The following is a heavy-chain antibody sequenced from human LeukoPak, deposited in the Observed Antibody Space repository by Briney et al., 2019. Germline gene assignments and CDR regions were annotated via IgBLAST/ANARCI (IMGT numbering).Heavy chain of an antibody. Sequence: ASVKVSCKASGYTFTGYYMHWVRQAPGQGLEWMGWINPNSGGTNYAQKFQGRVTMTRDTSISTAYMELSRLRSDDTAVYYCARDESTGWQWLVRSFDPWGQGTLVTVSS. D-gene: IGHD6-19*01. CDR1: GYTFTGYY. J-gene: IGHJ5*02. V-gene: IGHV1-2*02. CDR3: ARDESTGWQWLVRSFDP. CDR2: INPNSGGT.